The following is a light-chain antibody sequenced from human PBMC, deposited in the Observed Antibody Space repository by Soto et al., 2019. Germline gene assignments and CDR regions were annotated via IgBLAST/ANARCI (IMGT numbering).Light chain of an antibody. CDR3: QQYNSYSQT. J-gene: IGKJ1*01. Sequence: DIQMTQSPSTLSASVGDRVTITCRASQSISSWLAWYQQKPGKAPKLLIYKASSLQSGVPSRFSGTGSETEFTLTIARLQPDDFATYYYQQYNSYSQTFGQGTKVEIK. CDR2: KAS. CDR1: QSISSW. V-gene: IGKV1-5*03.